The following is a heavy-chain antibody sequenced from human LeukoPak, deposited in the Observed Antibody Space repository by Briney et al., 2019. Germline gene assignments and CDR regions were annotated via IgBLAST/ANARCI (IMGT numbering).Heavy chain of an antibody. D-gene: IGHD1-26*01. J-gene: IGHJ4*02. CDR3: AKDRGIVGEPSVNTGIDY. Sequence: GGSLRLSCAASGFTFSSYWMHWVRQAPGKGLVWVSRINSDGSSTSYADSVKGRFTISRDRSQKTLYLQMNSLRAEETAVYYCAKDRGIVGEPSVNTGIDYWGQGTLVTVSS. CDR1: GFTFSSYW. V-gene: IGHV3-74*01. CDR2: INSDGSST.